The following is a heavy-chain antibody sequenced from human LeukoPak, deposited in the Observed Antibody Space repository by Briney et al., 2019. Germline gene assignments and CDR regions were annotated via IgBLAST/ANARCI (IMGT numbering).Heavy chain of an antibody. CDR2: IYYSGST. CDR3: AREIVAAVAGTVDYYGMDV. Sequence: SETLSLTCTASGGSISSYYWSWIRQPPGKGLEWIGYIYYSGSTNYNPSLKSRVTISVDTSKNQFSLKLSSVTAADTAVYYCAREIVAAVAGTVDYYGMDVWGQGTTVTVSS. D-gene: IGHD6-19*01. J-gene: IGHJ6*02. CDR1: GGSISSYY. V-gene: IGHV4-59*01.